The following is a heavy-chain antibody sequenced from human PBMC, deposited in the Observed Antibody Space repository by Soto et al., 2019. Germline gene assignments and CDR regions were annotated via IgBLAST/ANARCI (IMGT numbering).Heavy chain of an antibody. D-gene: IGHD3-10*01. J-gene: IGHJ6*02. CDR1: GFTFSSYG. Sequence: PGGSLRLSCAASGFTFSSYGMSWISQAPGKGLEWVSGISGSGGSTYYADSVKGRFTISRDNSKNTLYLQMNSLGAEDTAIYYCAKDTYGSSSYGMDVWGQGTTVTVSS. CDR3: AKDTYGSSSYGMDV. V-gene: IGHV3-23*01. CDR2: ISGSGGST.